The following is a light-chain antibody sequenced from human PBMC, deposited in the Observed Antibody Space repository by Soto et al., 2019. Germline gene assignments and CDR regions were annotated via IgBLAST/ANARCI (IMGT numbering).Light chain of an antibody. CDR3: SSYTSTSTLYV. V-gene: IGLV2-14*03. CDR1: SSDIGGYNY. J-gene: IGLJ1*01. Sequence: QSALTQPASVSGFPGQSITISCTGTSSDIGGYNYVSWYQQLPGKVPKLIIYDVSNRPSGVSDRFSGSKSGNAASLTISGLQAEDEADYYCSSYTSTSTLYVFGTGTKLTVL. CDR2: DVS.